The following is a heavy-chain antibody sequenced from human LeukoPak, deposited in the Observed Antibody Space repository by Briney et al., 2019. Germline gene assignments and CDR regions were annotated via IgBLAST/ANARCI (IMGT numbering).Heavy chain of an antibody. J-gene: IGHJ4*02. D-gene: IGHD6-6*01. CDR3: AKVVSIAARPEFDY. V-gene: IGHV3-23*01. Sequence: PGGSLRLSCAASGFTFSSYAMSWVRQAPGKGLEWVSAISGSGGSTYYADSVKGRFTLSRDNYKNTLYLHMNSLRAEDTAVYYCAKVVSIAARPEFDYWGQGTLVTVSS. CDR1: GFTFSSYA. CDR2: ISGSGGST.